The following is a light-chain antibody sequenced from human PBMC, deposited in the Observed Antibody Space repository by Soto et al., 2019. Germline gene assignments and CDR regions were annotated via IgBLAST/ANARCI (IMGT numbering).Light chain of an antibody. CDR3: QQLNSYPLT. CDR1: QVVANY. V-gene: IGKV1-9*01. Sequence: DIQFTQSPSFLSASLGYRFTITCRASQVVANYFAWYQQKPEKDPKLLIYAASTLQGGVPSRFSGSGSGTDFTLTISLLQPEDFATYYCQQLNSYPLTFGGGTKVEIK. J-gene: IGKJ4*01. CDR2: AAS.